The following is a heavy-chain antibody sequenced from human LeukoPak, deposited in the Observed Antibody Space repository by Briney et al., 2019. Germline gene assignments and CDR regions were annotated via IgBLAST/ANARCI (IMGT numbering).Heavy chain of an antibody. CDR1: GFLFSSFE. D-gene: IGHD1-26*01. CDR3: ARDNYYSIDY. V-gene: IGHV3-48*03. J-gene: IGHJ4*02. CDR2: ISSSGITI. Sequence: GGSLRLSCAASGFLFSSFEVNWVRQAPGKGLEWVSYISSSGITIYYADSVKGRFTISRDNAKNSLYLQMSGLGVDDTAVYYCARDNYYSIDYWGQGTLVTVSS.